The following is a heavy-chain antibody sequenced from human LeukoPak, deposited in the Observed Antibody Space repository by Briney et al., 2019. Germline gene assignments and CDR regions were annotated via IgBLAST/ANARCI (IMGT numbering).Heavy chain of an antibody. CDR1: GLTFSSYA. CDR2: IGGGGGST. J-gene: IGHJ4*02. D-gene: IGHD2-15*01. CDR3: AKDHCSGSSCYLWVSDREYFDN. V-gene: IGHV3-23*01. Sequence: PGGSLRLSCAASGLTFSSYAMSWVRQAPGKGLEWGSCIGGGGGSTSYADSVKGRYTISRDNSKNTLYLQMNSLRAEDTAVYYCAKDHCSGSSCYLWVSDREYFDNWGQGTLVTVSS.